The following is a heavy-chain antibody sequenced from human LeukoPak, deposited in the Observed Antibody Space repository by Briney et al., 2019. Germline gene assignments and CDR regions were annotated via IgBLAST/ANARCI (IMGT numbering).Heavy chain of an antibody. CDR2: IRSNGDTT. D-gene: IGHD3/OR15-3a*01. Sequence: GGSLRLSCAASGFTFSSIAMTWVRQAPGKGLEWVSTIRSNGDTTYNADSAKGRFTISRDNSKNTLYFQMNSLRVEDTATYYCAKGQELDDGVFDSWGQGTLVTVSS. J-gene: IGHJ4*02. CDR1: GFTFSSIA. V-gene: IGHV3-23*01. CDR3: AKGQELDDGVFDS.